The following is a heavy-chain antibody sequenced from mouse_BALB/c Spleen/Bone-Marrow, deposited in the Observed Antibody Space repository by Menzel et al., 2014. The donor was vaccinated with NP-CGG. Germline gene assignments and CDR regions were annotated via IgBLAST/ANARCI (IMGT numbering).Heavy chain of an antibody. J-gene: IGHJ2*01. Sequence: EVQLQQSGAELVKPGASVKLSSTASGFNIKDTYMHWVKQRPEQGLEWIGRIDPANGNTKYDPNFQGKATITADTSSNTAYLQLSSLTSEDTAVYYCARYYYGSSLFDYWGQGATLTVSS. CDR1: GFNIKDTY. CDR2: IDPANGNT. D-gene: IGHD1-1*01. V-gene: IGHV14-3*02. CDR3: ARYYYGSSLFDY.